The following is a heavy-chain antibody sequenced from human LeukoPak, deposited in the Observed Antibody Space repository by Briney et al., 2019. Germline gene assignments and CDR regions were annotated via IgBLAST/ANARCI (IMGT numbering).Heavy chain of an antibody. D-gene: IGHD6-6*01. J-gene: IGHJ4*02. CDR2: IIPIFGTA. V-gene: IGHV1-69*05. CDR3: ATSPNIAARDSGVDY. CDR1: GGTFSSYA. Sequence: GASVKVSCKASGGTFSSYAISWVRQAPGQGLEWMGGIIPIFGTANYAQKFQGRATITTDESTSTAYMELSSLRSEDTAVYYCATSPNIAARDSGVDYWGQGTLVTVSS.